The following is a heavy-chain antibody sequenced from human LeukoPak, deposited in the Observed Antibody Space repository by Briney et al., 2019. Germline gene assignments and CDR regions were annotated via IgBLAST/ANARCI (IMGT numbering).Heavy chain of an antibody. CDR1: GFTFSSYA. CDR3: AKDYGRSSDPLFDF. Sequence: RVSVRLSCAASGFTFSSYAMSWVRQAPGKGLEWASGINETGGSTYYADSVKGRFTISRDNSKNTLYLQMNSLRAEDTAVYYCAKDYGRSSDPLFDFWGQGSLVTVSS. CDR2: INETGGST. V-gene: IGHV3-23*01. D-gene: IGHD3-10*01. J-gene: IGHJ4*02.